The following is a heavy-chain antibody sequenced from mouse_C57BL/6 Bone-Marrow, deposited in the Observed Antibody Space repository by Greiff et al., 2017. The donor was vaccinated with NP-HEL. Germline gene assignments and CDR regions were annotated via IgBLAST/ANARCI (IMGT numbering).Heavy chain of an antibody. CDR3: ARDPTRAYGSSPWYFDV. CDR2: ISDGGSYT. CDR1: GFTFSSYA. V-gene: IGHV5-4*01. Sequence: DVKLVESGGGLVKPGGSLKLSCAASGFTFSSYAMSWVRQTPEKRLEWVATISDGGSYTYYPDNVKGRFTISRDNAKNNLYLQMSHLKSEDTAMYYCARDPTRAYGSSPWYFDVWGTGTTVTVSS. J-gene: IGHJ1*03. D-gene: IGHD1-1*01.